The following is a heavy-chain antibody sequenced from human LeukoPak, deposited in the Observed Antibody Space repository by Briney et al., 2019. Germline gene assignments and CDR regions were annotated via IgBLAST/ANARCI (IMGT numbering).Heavy chain of an antibody. CDR2: IYYSGST. CDR3: ARRGTYCGGDCLESYFDY. V-gene: IGHV4-39*01. Sequence: SETLSLTCTVSGGSISSGGYYWGWIRQPPGKGLEWIGSIYYSGSTYYNPSLKSRVTISVDTSKNQFSLKLSSVTAADTAVYYCARRGTYCGGDCLESYFDYWGQGTLVTVSS. J-gene: IGHJ4*02. CDR1: GGSISSGGYY. D-gene: IGHD2-21*01.